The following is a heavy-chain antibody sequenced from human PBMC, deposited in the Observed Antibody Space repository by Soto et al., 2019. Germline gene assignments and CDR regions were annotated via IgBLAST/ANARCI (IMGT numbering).Heavy chain of an antibody. CDR1: GYTLTELS. CDR2: FDSEDGET. V-gene: IGHV1-24*01. Sequence: QVQLVQSGAEVKKPGASVKVSCKVSGYTLTELSMHWVRQAPGKGLEWMGGFDSEDGETSYGQKFQGRVTMTEDSSTDTAYMGMSSLKSEETAVYYRATGMITFGGVIVSLSGRFGYRGQGILVTGSS. D-gene: IGHD3-16*01. CDR3: ATGMITFGGVIVSLSGRFGY. J-gene: IGHJ4*02.